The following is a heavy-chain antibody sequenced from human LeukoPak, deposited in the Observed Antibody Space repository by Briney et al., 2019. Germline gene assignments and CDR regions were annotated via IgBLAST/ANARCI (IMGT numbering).Heavy chain of an antibody. Sequence: SVKVSCKASGGTFSSYAISWVRQAPGQGLEWMGGIIPIFGTANYAQKFQGRVTITADESTSTAYMELSSLRSEDTAVYYCARYRDHGDYVPSVYYYGMDVWGQGTTVTVSS. J-gene: IGHJ6*02. CDR2: IIPIFGTA. D-gene: IGHD4-17*01. CDR1: GGTFSSYA. V-gene: IGHV1-69*13. CDR3: ARYRDHGDYVPSVYYYGMDV.